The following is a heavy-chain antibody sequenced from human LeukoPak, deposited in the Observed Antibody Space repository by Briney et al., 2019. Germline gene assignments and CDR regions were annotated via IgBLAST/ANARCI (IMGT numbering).Heavy chain of an antibody. D-gene: IGHD6-13*01. Sequence: SETLSLTCTVSGASISSSFWTWIRQSPGKGLEWLAYIYYTGSTNLNPSLKSRLTISVDTSKNQFSLQLNSVTPEDTAVYYCAYSSNWYWYWDYWGQGTLVTVSS. J-gene: IGHJ4*02. CDR3: AYSSNWYWYWDY. CDR2: IYYTGST. CDR1: GASISSSF. V-gene: IGHV4-59*12.